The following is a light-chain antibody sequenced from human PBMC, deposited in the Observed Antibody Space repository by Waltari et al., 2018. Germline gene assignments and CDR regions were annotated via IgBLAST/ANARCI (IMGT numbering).Light chain of an antibody. Sequence: CRASQRIMKWLAWYQQKPGKAPKRRIYVASTLESGVPSRFSGSGSGTEFTLTISSLQPDDFATYYCQQYNSYSLLSFGGGTKVEIK. CDR2: VAS. J-gene: IGKJ4*01. CDR1: QRIMKW. CDR3: QQYNSYSLLS. V-gene: IGKV1-5*03.